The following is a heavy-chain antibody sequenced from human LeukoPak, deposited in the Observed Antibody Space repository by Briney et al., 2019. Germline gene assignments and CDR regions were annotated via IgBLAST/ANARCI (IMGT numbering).Heavy chain of an antibody. CDR2: INPNSGGT. Sequence: ASVKVSCKASGYTFTGYYIHWVRQAPGQGLEWMGWINPNSGGTNYAQKFQGRVTMTRDTSISTAYMELSRLRSDDTAVYYCARGQPEAGRSHYYYGMDVWGQGTTVTVSS. CDR1: GYTFTGYY. CDR3: ARGQPEAGRSHYYYGMDV. J-gene: IGHJ6*02. V-gene: IGHV1-2*02. D-gene: IGHD6-19*01.